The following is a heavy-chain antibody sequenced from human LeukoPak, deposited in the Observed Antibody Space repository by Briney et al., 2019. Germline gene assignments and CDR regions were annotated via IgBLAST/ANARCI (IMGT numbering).Heavy chain of an antibody. CDR3: AREGSSSSLGY. V-gene: IGHV1-2*06. Sequence: GASVKVSCKASGYTFTGYYMHWVRQAPGQGLEWMGRINPNSGGTDYAQNFQGRVTMTRDTSISTAYMELSSLRSEDTAVYYCAREGSSSSLGYWGQGTLVTVSS. D-gene: IGHD6-6*01. J-gene: IGHJ4*02. CDR1: GYTFTGYY. CDR2: INPNSGGT.